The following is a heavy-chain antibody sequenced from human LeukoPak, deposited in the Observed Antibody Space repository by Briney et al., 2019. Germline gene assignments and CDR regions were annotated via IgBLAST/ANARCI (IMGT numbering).Heavy chain of an antibody. CDR2: IYSGGTT. CDR3: ARVAHDYVHYFDY. D-gene: IGHD3-16*01. V-gene: IGHV3-66*01. J-gene: IGHJ4*02. Sequence: GGSLRLSCAASGFTVSSNYMSWVRQAPGKGLVWPSVIYSGGTTYYAESEKGRFTISRDISKNTQYLQMNSLRAEDTAVYYCARVAHDYVHYFDYWGQGTLVTVSS. CDR1: GFTVSSNY.